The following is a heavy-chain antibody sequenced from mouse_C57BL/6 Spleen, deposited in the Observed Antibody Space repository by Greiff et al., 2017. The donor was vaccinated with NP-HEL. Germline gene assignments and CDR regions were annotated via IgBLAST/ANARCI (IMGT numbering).Heavy chain of an antibody. D-gene: IGHD1-1*01. CDR1: GFTFSSYG. V-gene: IGHV5-6*02. J-gene: IGHJ1*03. CDR3: ARRAYYGSSPYWYFDV. Sequence: DVKLVESGGDLVKPGGSLKLSCAASGFTFSSYGMSWVRQTPDKRLEWVATISSGGSYTYYPDSVEGRFTISRDNAKNTLYLQISSLKSEDTAMYYCARRAYYGSSPYWYFDVWGTRTTVTVSS. CDR2: ISSGGSYT.